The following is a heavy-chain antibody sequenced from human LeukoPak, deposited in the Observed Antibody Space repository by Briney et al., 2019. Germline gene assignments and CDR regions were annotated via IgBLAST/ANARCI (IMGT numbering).Heavy chain of an antibody. Sequence: ASVKVSCKASGYTFTGYYMHWVRHAPGQGLEWMGWINPNSGGTNYAQKFQGRVTMTRDTSISTAYMELSRLRSDDTAVYYCARAADTAMGGYYYYGMDVWGQGTTVTVSS. J-gene: IGHJ6*02. CDR3: ARAADTAMGGYYYYGMDV. CDR1: GYTFTGYY. V-gene: IGHV1-2*02. CDR2: INPNSGGT. D-gene: IGHD5-18*01.